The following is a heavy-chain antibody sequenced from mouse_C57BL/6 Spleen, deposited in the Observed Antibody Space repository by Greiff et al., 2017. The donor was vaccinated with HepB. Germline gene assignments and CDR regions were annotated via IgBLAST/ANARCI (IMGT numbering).Heavy chain of an antibody. Sequence: QVQLKESGPELVKPGASVKISCKASGYTFTDYYINWVKQRPGQGLEWIGWIFPGSGSTYYNEKFKGKATLTVDKSSSTAYMLLSSLTSEDSAVYFCARSGLLRNYAMDYWGQGTSVTVSS. D-gene: IGHD2-3*01. J-gene: IGHJ4*01. V-gene: IGHV1-75*01. CDR2: IFPGSGST. CDR3: ARSGLLRNYAMDY. CDR1: GYTFTDYY.